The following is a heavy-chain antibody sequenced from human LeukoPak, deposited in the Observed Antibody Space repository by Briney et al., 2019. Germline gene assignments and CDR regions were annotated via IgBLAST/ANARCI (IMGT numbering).Heavy chain of an antibody. J-gene: IGHJ4*02. CDR3: ARNPVYYDSSGYYYMSYFDY. Sequence: SETLSLTCAVYGGSFSGYYWSWIRQPPGKGLEWIGEINHSGSTNYNPSLKSRVTISVDRSKNQFSLKLSSVTAADTAVYYCARNPVYYDSSGYYYMSYFDYWGQGTLVTVSS. CDR2: INHSGST. V-gene: IGHV4-34*01. D-gene: IGHD3-22*01. CDR1: GGSFSGYY.